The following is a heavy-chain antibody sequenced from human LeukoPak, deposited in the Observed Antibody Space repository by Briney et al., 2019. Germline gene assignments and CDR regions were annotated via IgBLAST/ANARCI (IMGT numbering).Heavy chain of an antibody. V-gene: IGHV3-53*01. J-gene: IGHJ4*02. CDR1: GFTVSRNY. CDR3: APQLGGRSDSSGWYD. D-gene: IGHD6-19*01. CDR2: IYSGGST. Sequence: PGGSLRLSCAASGFTVSRNYMSWDRQAPGKGLEWVSVIYSGGSTYYADSVKGRFTISRDNSKNTLYLQMNSLRAEDTAVYYCAPQLGGRSDSSGWYDWGQGTLVTVSS.